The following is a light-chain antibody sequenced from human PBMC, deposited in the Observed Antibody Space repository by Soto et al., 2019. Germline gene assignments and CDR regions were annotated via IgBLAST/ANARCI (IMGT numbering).Light chain of an antibody. J-gene: IGKJ1*01. CDR2: GAS. CDR1: KSVSTN. V-gene: IGKV3-15*01. CDR3: QRYNNGWT. Sequence: EIVMTQSPATLYLSPGERATLSCRASKSVSTNLAWYQQKPGQAPSLLIYGASTRATGIAASFNGSGSGTEFTLTISSLQSEHFAVYFCQRYNNGWTFGQGTNVEIK.